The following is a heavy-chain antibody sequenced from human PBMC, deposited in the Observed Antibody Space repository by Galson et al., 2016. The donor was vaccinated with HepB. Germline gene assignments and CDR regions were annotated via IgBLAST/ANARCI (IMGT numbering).Heavy chain of an antibody. Sequence: SLRLSCAASGFTFNDYVMHWVRQLPGKGLEWVSGVNWNSATLAYADSVRGRFTISRDNAENSLYLQMNSLRAEDAALYYCAKGQTNWATFDSWGQGTLVTVSS. J-gene: IGHJ4*02. V-gene: IGHV3-9*01. D-gene: IGHD7-27*01. CDR2: VNWNSATL. CDR3: AKGQTNWATFDS. CDR1: GFTFNDYV.